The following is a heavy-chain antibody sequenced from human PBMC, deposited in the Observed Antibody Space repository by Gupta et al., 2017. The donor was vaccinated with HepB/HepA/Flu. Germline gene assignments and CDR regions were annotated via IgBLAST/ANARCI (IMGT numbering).Heavy chain of an antibody. Sequence: EVQLVESGGDLVQPGGSLRLSCAASGFIFRSYDMHWVRQGTGRGLEWVSCIGSAGDTYYPDSAKGRFTISRDNAKNSLHLQINNLKAGDTAVYFCARAGYSYGSDYYGLDVWGQGTTVTVSS. CDR1: GFIFRSYD. J-gene: IGHJ6*02. D-gene: IGHD5-18*01. V-gene: IGHV3-13*01. CDR3: ARAGYSYGSDYYGLDV. CDR2: IGSAGDT.